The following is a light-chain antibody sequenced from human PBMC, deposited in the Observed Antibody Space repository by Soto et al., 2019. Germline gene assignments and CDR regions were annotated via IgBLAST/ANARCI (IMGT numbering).Light chain of an antibody. V-gene: IGKV2-24*01. CDR2: KIS. J-gene: IGKJ2*01. CDR1: QSLVHSDGKNY. CDR3: MQDTQFPPYT. Sequence: DIVMTQTPLSSPVTLGQPASISCRSSQSLVHSDGKNYLSWLQQRKCQPPSLLIYKISNRFSSVPHRFSGSGAATDFSLETISVQDHDVFVYYCMQDTQFPPYTFGQGTKLEIK.